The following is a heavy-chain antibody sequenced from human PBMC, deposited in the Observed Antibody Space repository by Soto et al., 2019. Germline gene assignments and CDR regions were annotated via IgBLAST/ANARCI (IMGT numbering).Heavy chain of an antibody. D-gene: IGHD1-26*01. CDR1: GFSLTTTGVG. CDR3: AHRLLGDYHFNMFDP. J-gene: IGHJ5*02. CDR2: IYWDDDV. Sequence: QITLRESGPTLVKPTQTLTLICTFSGFSLTTTGVGVGWVRQPPGKALEWLALIYWDDDVRYTPSLRSRLTVTKDTSKNQVVLTLTNIAPVDTATYLCAHRLLGDYHFNMFDPWGQGILVSVSS. V-gene: IGHV2-5*02.